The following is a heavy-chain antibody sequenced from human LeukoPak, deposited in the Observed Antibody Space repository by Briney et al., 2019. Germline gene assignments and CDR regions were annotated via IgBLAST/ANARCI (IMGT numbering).Heavy chain of an antibody. J-gene: IGHJ4*02. Sequence: PSQTLSLTCTVSGGSISSGSYYWSWIRQPAGKGLEWIGYIYYSGTTNYNPSLKSRVTISVDRSKHQFSLKLTSVTAADTAVYYCARHYGPLDFWGQGTLVTVSS. CDR2: IYYSGTT. CDR1: GGSISSGSYY. D-gene: IGHD3-16*01. V-gene: IGHV4-61*10. CDR3: ARHYGPLDF.